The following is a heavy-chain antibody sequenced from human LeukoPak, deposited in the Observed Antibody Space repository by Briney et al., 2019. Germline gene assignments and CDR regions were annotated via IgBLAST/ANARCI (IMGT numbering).Heavy chain of an antibody. V-gene: IGHV3-7*03. Sequence: GGSLRLSCAASGFSFSRYWMSWVRQAPGKGLEWVANIKQDGGEKYYADSVKGRFTISRDNSKNTLYLQMNSLRAEDTAVYYCVHSSGYYLRSGGIDYWGQGTLVTVSS. J-gene: IGHJ4*02. CDR1: GFSFSRYW. CDR3: VHSSGYYLRSGGIDY. CDR2: IKQDGGEK. D-gene: IGHD3-22*01.